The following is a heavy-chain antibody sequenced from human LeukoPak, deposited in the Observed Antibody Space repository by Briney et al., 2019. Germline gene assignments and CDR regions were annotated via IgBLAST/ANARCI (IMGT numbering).Heavy chain of an antibody. Sequence: GGSLRLSCAASGFTFSSYSMNWVRQAPGKGLEWVSSISSSSSYIYYADSVKGRFTISRDNAKNSLYLQTNSLRAEDTAVYYCARDPADWDWFDPWGQGTLVTVSS. CDR2: ISSSSSYI. V-gene: IGHV3-21*01. J-gene: IGHJ5*02. CDR1: GFTFSSYS. CDR3: ARDPADWDWFDP. D-gene: IGHD2-21*01.